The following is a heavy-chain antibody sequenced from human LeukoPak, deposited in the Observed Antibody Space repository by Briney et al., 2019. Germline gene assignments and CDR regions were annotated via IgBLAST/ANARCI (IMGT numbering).Heavy chain of an antibody. CDR1: GGTFSSYA. D-gene: IGHD5-18*01. J-gene: IGHJ4*02. CDR2: IIPIFGTA. CDR3: ARRGYSYGYGVYFDY. V-gene: IGHV1-69*13. Sequence: SVTVSCKASGGTFSSYAISWVRQAPGQGLEWMGGIIPIFGTANYAQKFQGRVTITADESTSTAYMELSSLRSEDTAVYYCARRGYSYGYGVYFDYWGQGTLVTVSS.